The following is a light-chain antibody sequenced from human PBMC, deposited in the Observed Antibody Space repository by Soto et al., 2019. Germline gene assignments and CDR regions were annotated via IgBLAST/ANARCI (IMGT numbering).Light chain of an antibody. CDR2: DVS. J-gene: IGLJ2*01. CDR3: SSYTSSSTPRYVV. CDR1: SSDVGGYNY. V-gene: IGLV2-14*01. Sequence: QSALTQPASVSGSPGQSITISCTGTSSDVGGYNYVSWYQQHPGKAPKLIIYDVSNRPSGVSNRFSGSKSVNTASLTISGHQAEDEADYYCSSYTSSSTPRYVVFGGGTKLTVL.